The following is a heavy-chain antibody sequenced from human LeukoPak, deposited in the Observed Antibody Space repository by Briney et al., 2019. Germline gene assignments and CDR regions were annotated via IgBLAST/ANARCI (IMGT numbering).Heavy chain of an antibody. Sequence: GGSLRLSCAASDFSFSNYAMSWVRQAPGKGLEWVSAVSNRGGSTYYADFVKGRFTISRDNSKNTLYLQMNSLRAEDTAVYYCAKVIDYYESSNYRTIYYMDVWGKGTTVTVSS. CDR3: AKVIDYYESSNYRTIYYMDV. CDR1: DFSFSNYA. D-gene: IGHD3-22*01. V-gene: IGHV3-23*01. CDR2: VSNRGGST. J-gene: IGHJ6*03.